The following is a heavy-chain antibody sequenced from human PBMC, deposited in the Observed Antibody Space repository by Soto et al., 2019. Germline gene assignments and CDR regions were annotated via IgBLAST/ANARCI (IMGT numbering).Heavy chain of an antibody. Sequence: GGSLRLSCAASGFTFSSYAMSWVRQAPGKGLEWVSAISGSGGSTYYADSVKGRFTISRDNSKNTLYLQMNSLRVEDTAVYYCAKDPPSERMQPDYGMDVGGQGTTVTVSS. CDR2: ISGSGGST. CDR1: GFTFSSYA. D-gene: IGHD6-13*01. V-gene: IGHV3-23*01. CDR3: AKDPPSERMQPDYGMDV. J-gene: IGHJ6*02.